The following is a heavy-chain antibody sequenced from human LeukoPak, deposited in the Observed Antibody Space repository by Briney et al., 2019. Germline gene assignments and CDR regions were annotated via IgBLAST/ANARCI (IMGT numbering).Heavy chain of an antibody. D-gene: IGHD5-18*01. CDR1: GFTFSSYA. V-gene: IGHV3-30-3*01. Sequence: GGSLRLSCAASGFTFSSYAMHWVRQAPGKGLEWVAVISYDGSNKYYADSVKGRFTISRDNSKNTLYLQMNSLRAEDTAVYYCARDRGGRGYTYGQPLDYWGRGILVTVSS. J-gene: IGHJ4*02. CDR3: ARDRGGRGYTYGQPLDY. CDR2: ISYDGSNK.